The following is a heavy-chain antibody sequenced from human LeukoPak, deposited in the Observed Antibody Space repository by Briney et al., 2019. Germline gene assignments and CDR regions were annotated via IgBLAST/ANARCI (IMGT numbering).Heavy chain of an antibody. J-gene: IGHJ4*02. CDR3: ARVAAKTVDY. Sequence: SETLSLTCTVSGGSIGRSSYYWGWIRQPPGKGLEWIGSIYYSGSTNYNSSLKSRVSISVDTSKDKFSLKLSSVTAADTAIYYCARVAAKTVDYWGQGTLVTVSS. V-gene: IGHV4-39*07. D-gene: IGHD2-15*01. CDR2: IYYSGST. CDR1: GGSIGRSSYY.